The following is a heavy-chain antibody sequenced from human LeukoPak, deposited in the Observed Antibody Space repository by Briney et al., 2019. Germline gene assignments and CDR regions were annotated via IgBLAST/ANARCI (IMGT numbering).Heavy chain of an antibody. CDR2: MKEDGSDI. Sequence: GGSLRLSCVVSGFTFSRSTMTWVRQAPGKGPEWVAKMKEDGSDIYYMDSVKGRFTIARDNARNAPSLQMNSLRGEDTAVYYCATGEALRGYRAHWGTGALVTVSS. CDR1: GFTFSRST. V-gene: IGHV3-7*01. D-gene: IGHD2-15*01. CDR3: ATGEALRGYRAH. J-gene: IGHJ4*01.